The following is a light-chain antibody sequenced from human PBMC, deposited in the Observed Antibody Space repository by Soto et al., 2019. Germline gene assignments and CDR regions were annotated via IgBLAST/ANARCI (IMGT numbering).Light chain of an antibody. CDR3: QQRSNCPPIT. Sequence: LLTHSPATLSLSPGERATLSCRASQSVSSYLAWYQQKPGQAPRLLIYDASNRATGIPARFSGSGSGTDFTLTISSLEPEDFAVHYCQQRSNCPPITFGQGRRLEIK. V-gene: IGKV3-11*01. CDR1: QSVSSY. CDR2: DAS. J-gene: IGKJ5*01.